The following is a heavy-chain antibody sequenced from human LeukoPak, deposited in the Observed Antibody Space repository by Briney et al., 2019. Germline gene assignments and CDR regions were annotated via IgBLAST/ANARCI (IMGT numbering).Heavy chain of an antibody. J-gene: IGHJ4*02. V-gene: IGHV4-34*01. CDR1: GGSFSGYY. CDR2: INHSGST. Sequence: SETLSLTCAVYGGSFSGYYWSWIRQPPGKGLEWIGEINHSGSTNYNPSLKSRVTISVDTSKNQFSLKLTSVTAADTAVYYCARGPLADFWGQGTPVTVSS. CDR3: ARGPLADF.